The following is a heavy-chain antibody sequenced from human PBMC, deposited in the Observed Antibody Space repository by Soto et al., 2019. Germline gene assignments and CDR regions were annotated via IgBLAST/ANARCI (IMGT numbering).Heavy chain of an antibody. Sequence: QVQLQQWGAGLLKPSETLSLTCAVYGGSFSGYYWSWIRQPPGKGLEWIGEINHSGRTNYNPSLKRRVTIAGDTSKNQCSLKLSSGNAADTAVYYCAKGGRTVTKLRALYGMDVWGQGTTVTVAS. V-gene: IGHV4-34*01. CDR3: AKGGRTVTKLRALYGMDV. J-gene: IGHJ6*02. D-gene: IGHD4-17*01. CDR1: GGSFSGYY. CDR2: INHSGRT.